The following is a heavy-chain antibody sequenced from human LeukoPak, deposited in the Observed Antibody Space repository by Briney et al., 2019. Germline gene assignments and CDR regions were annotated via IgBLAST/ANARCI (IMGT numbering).Heavy chain of an antibody. CDR1: GGSISGSTYY. D-gene: IGHD3-3*01. V-gene: IGHV4-39*01. CDR2: IYYSGST. CDR3: AAGAWGERSGYYGPLYYFDY. Sequence: PSETLSLTCTVSGGSISGSTYYWGWIRQPPGKGLEWIGSIYYSGSTYYNPSLKSRVSISVDTSKNQFSLKLNSVTAAHTAVYYCAAGAWGERSGYYGPLYYFDYWGQGFLVTVSS. J-gene: IGHJ4*02.